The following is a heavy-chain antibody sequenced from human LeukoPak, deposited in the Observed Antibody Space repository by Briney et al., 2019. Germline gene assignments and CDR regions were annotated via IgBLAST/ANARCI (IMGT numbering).Heavy chain of an antibody. V-gene: IGHV3-53*01. CDR3: ARVESSSWYDFDY. Sequence: GGSLRLSCAASGFTVSSNYMSWVRQAPGKGLEWVSVIYSGGSTYYADSVKGRFTISRDNSKNTLYLQMNNLRAEDTAVYYCARVESSSWYDFDYWGQGTLVTVSS. J-gene: IGHJ4*02. CDR1: GFTVSSNY. D-gene: IGHD6-13*01. CDR2: IYSGGST.